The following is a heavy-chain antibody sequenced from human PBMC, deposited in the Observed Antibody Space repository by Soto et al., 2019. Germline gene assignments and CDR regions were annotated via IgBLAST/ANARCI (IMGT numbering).Heavy chain of an antibody. Sequence: SETLSLTCTVSGGSISSYYWSWIRQPPGKGLEWIGYIYYSGSTNYNPSLKSRVTISVDTSKNQFSLKLSSVTAADTAVYYCARGFPVWNTIFGVEYGMDVWGQGATVTV. J-gene: IGHJ6*02. V-gene: IGHV4-59*01. CDR1: GGSISSYY. CDR2: IYYSGST. CDR3: ARGFPVWNTIFGVEYGMDV. D-gene: IGHD3-3*01.